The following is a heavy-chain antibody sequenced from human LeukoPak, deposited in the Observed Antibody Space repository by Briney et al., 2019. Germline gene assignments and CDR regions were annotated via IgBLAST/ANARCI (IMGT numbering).Heavy chain of an antibody. J-gene: IGHJ5*02. CDR2: ISVSGGNT. V-gene: IGHV3-23*01. D-gene: IGHD6-19*01. CDR1: GFSFSSYA. CDR3: ARDRSGLLPNNWFDP. Sequence: PGGSLRLSCAASGFSFSSYAMSWVRQAPGKGLEWVSSISVSGGNTYDADSVKGRFTFSRDNSKNTLYLQMNSLRDEDTAVYYCARDRSGLLPNNWFDPWGQGTLVTVSS.